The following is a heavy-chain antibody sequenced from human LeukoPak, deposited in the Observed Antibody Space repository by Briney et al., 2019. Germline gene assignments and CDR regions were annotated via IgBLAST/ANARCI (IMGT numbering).Heavy chain of an antibody. CDR3: ARKQRGYCSGGSCPTIS. V-gene: IGHV4-59*12. Sequence: SETLSLTCTVSGGSISSYYWSWIRQPPGKGLEWIGYIYYSGSTNYNPSLKSRVTISVDTSKNQFSLKLSSVTAANTAAYYCARKQRGYCSGGSCPTISWGQGTLVTVSS. D-gene: IGHD2-15*01. J-gene: IGHJ4*02. CDR2: IYYSGST. CDR1: GGSISSYY.